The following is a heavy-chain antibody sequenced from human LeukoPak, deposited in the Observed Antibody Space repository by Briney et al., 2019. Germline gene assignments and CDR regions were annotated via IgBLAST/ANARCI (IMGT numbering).Heavy chain of an antibody. V-gene: IGHV3-23*01. Sequence: GDLRLSCAASGFTFSSYGMSWVRQAPGKGLEWVSVISGSGGSTYYADSVKGRFTISRDNSKNTLYLQMNSLRAEDTAVYYCAKDRNYYDSGGYIYYFDYWGQGTLVTVSS. CDR3: AKDRNYYDSGGYIYYFDY. CDR2: ISGSGGST. CDR1: GFTFSSYG. J-gene: IGHJ4*02. D-gene: IGHD3-22*01.